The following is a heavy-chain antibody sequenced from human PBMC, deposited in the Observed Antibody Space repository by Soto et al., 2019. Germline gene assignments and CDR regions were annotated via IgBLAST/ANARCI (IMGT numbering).Heavy chain of an antibody. J-gene: IGHJ6*02. V-gene: IGHV4-59*01. CDR2: IYDTGISGYTPST. Sequence: LSLTCTVSGGSITSSYWSWIRRPPGKGLEWIAYIYDTGISGYTPSTSYNPSLKSRVTMSVDTSKSQFSLKLTSVTAADTAVYYCARGEHAFFYYGLDVWGQGITVTVSS. CDR3: ARGEHAFFYYGLDV. CDR1: GGSITSSY.